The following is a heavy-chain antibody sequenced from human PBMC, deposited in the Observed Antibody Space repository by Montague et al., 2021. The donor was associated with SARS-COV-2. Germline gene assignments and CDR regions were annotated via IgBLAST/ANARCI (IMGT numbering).Heavy chain of an antibody. CDR1: GFSLSTSGVG. D-gene: IGHD3-3*01. CDR3: ARRITIYAFDI. V-gene: IGHV2-5*02. CDR2: IYWDDDK. Sequence: PALGKPTQTLTLTCTSSGFSLSTSGVGVGWIRQPPGKALEWLALIYWDDDKRYSPSLKSRLTITKDTSKNQVVLTMTNMDPVDTATYYCARRITIYAFDIWGQGTMVTVSS. J-gene: IGHJ3*02.